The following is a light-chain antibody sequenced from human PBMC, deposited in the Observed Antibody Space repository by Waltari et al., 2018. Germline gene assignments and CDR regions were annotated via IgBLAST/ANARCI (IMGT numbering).Light chain of an antibody. V-gene: IGLV2-8*01. J-gene: IGLJ2*01. CDR3: SSYAGSNNLV. CDR2: EVT. CDR1: SSDVGDY. Sequence: QSALTQPPSASGSPGQSVTISCTGTSSDVGDYVSGYQQHPGKAPKLMISEVTKRPSGVPDRFSGSKSGNTASLTVSGLQAEDEADYYCSSYAGSNNLVFGGGTKLTVL.